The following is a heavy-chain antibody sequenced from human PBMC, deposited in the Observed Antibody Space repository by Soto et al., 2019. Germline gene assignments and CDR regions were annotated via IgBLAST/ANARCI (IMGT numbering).Heavy chain of an antibody. CDR1: GFTFSSYG. J-gene: IGHJ4*02. V-gene: IGHV3-30*18. CDR3: AKDLLGKLVVPAAMHYFDY. Sequence: GGSLRLSCAASGFTFSSYGIHWVRQAPGKGLEWVAVISYDGSNKYYADSVKGRFTISRDNSKNTLYLQMNSLRAEDTAVYYCAKDLLGKLVVPAAMHYFDYWGQGTLVTVSS. CDR2: ISYDGSNK. D-gene: IGHD2-2*01.